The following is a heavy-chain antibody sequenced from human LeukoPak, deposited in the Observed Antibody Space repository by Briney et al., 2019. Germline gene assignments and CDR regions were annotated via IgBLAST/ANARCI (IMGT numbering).Heavy chain of an antibody. D-gene: IGHD2-21*01. J-gene: IGHJ6*02. V-gene: IGHV4-34*01. CDR1: GGSISSYY. CDR3: ARVPHIVVYYYYGMDV. CDR2: INHSGST. Sequence: TPSETLSLTCTVSGGSISSYYWSWIRQPPGKGLEWIGEINHSGSTNYNPSLKSRVTISVDTSKNQFSLKLSSVTAADTAVYYCARVPHIVVYYYYGMDVWGQGTTVTVSS.